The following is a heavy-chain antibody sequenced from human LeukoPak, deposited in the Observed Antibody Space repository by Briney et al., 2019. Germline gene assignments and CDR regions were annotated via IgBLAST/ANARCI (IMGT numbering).Heavy chain of an antibody. CDR1: GASVSSSSYY. J-gene: IGHJ4*02. D-gene: IGHD1-26*01. CDR2: IYYTGST. Sequence: KPSETLSLTCIVSGASVSSSSYYWGWIRQPPGKGLEWIGNIYYTGSTYYNPSLKSRVTISVDTSENQFSLKLSSVTAADTAVYYCARLLGSSSGYYFDYWGQGTLVTVPS. CDR3: ARLLGSSSGYYFDY. V-gene: IGHV4-39*01.